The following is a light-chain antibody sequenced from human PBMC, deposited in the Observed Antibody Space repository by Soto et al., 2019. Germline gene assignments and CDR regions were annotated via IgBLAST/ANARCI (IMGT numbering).Light chain of an antibody. V-gene: IGKV3-20*01. CDR2: GAF. CDR1: QSVSSSY. Sequence: EILMTQSPATLSLSPGERATLSCRASQSVSSSYLAWYQQKPGQAPRLLIFGAFTRATGIPDRFSGSGSGTDFSLTISRLEPEDFAVYYCRHYGRSPQITFGQGTRLEIK. CDR3: RHYGRSPQIT. J-gene: IGKJ5*01.